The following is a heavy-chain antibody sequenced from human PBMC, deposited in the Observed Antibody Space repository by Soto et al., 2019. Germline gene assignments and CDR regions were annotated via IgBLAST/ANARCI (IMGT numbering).Heavy chain of an antibody. D-gene: IGHD6-6*01. J-gene: IGHJ6*02. CDR1: EFTFSPNP. CDR2: LSFDGATK. Sequence: QEQLVESGEGVVQPGGPRRLSCPAPEFTFSPNPMHWVRQAPGKGLGWVAVLSFDGATKYYADSVKARFAISRDNSMNTLYLQMNSLRTEDTAVYYCAKDQSASSNSYHAMDVWGPGTTVTVSS. V-gene: IGHV3-30*09. CDR3: AKDQSASSNSYHAMDV.